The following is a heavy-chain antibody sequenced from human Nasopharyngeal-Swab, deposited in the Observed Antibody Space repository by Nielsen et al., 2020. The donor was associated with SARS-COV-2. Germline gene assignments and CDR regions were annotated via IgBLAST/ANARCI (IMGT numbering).Heavy chain of an antibody. J-gene: IGHJ4*02. V-gene: IGHV3-23*01. CDR1: GFSFSNYA. Sequence: GESLKISCAASGFSFSNYAMNWVRQAPGKGLECVSAVSSSGGNTYYADSLKGRLTVSRDNSKNTLYLQMNSLRAEDTAVYYCAKDNGGNFGYWGQGTLVTVSS. CDR2: VSSSGGNT. D-gene: IGHD4-23*01. CDR3: AKDNGGNFGY.